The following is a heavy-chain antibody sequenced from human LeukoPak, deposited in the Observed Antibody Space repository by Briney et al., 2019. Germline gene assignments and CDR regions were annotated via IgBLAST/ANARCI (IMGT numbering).Heavy chain of an antibody. Sequence: GGSLRLSCAASGFTFDDYAMHWVRHAPGKGLEWVSGISWNSGSIGYADSVKGRFTISRDNAKNSLYLQMNSLRAEDTALYYCAKDASSRAYDSSGYRDYWGQGTLVTVSS. V-gene: IGHV3-9*01. J-gene: IGHJ4*02. CDR3: AKDASSRAYDSSGYRDY. D-gene: IGHD3-22*01. CDR2: ISWNSGSI. CDR1: GFTFDDYA.